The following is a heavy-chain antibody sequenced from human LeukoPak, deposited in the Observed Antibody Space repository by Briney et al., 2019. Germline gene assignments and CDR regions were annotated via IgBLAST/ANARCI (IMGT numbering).Heavy chain of an antibody. CDR2: IYPGDSDT. Sequence: GESLKISCQGSGYIFTSYWIGWVRQLPGKGLEWMGIIYPGDSDTRYSPSFQGQVTISADKSISTAYLQWSSLKASDTAMYYSARRKYGSGRDPYYFDYWGQGTLVTVSS. V-gene: IGHV5-51*01. CDR3: ARRKYGSGRDPYYFDY. CDR1: GYIFTSYW. J-gene: IGHJ4*02. D-gene: IGHD3-10*01.